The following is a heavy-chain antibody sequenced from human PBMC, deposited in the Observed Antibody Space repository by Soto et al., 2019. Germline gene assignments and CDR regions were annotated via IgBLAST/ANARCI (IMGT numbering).Heavy chain of an antibody. J-gene: IGHJ4*02. CDR1: GFTFSGSA. CDR3: TTLYHYDWYYFDY. V-gene: IGHV3-73*01. D-gene: IGHD3-22*01. CDR2: IRSKANSYAT. Sequence: SLRLSCAASGFTFSGSAMHWVRQASGKGLEWVGRIRSKANSYATAYAASVKGRFTISRDDSKNTAYLQMNSLKTEDTAVYYCTTLYHYDWYYFDYWGQGTLVTVSS.